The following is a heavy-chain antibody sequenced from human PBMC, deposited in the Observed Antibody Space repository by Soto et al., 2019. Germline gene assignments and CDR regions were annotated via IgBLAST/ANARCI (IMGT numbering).Heavy chain of an antibody. V-gene: IGHV3-48*03. Sequence: EVQLVESGGGLVQPGGSLRLSCAASGFTFSSYEMNWVRQAPGKGLEWLACINTGGGTIYYADSVKGRFTISRDNAKNSLYPQMDSLRAEDTALYYCARDGIVRGFDPWGQGTLVTVSS. CDR2: INTGGGTI. CDR3: ARDGIVRGFDP. CDR1: GFTFSSYE. J-gene: IGHJ5*02. D-gene: IGHD2-15*01.